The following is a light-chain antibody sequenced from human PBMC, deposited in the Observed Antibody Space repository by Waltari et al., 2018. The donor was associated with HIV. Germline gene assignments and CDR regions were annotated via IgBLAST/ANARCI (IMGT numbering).Light chain of an antibody. V-gene: IGKV4-1*01. CDR2: WAS. Sequence: DIVMTQSPDSLAVSLGERATINCKSSQSVLYSSNNKNYLAWYQQKPGQPPKLLIYWASTRESGVPDRFSGSGSGTDFTLTISSLQAEDVGIYYCQQYYTVPPTFGGGTKVEI. CDR3: QQYYTVPPT. CDR1: QSVLYSSNNKNY. J-gene: IGKJ4*01.